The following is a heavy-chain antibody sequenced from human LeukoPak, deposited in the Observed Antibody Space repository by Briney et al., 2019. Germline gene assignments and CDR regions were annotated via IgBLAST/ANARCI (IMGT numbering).Heavy chain of an antibody. V-gene: IGHV4-59*01. D-gene: IGHD6-19*01. CDR1: GGSISSYY. CDR2: IYYSGST. Sequence: PSETLSLTCTVSGGSISSYYWSWLRQPPGKGLEWIGYIYYSGSTNYNPSRKSRVTISVDTSKNHFSLKLSSGTAADTAVYYCARADIAVAGKGIDYWGQGTLVTVSS. J-gene: IGHJ4*02. CDR3: ARADIAVAGKGIDY.